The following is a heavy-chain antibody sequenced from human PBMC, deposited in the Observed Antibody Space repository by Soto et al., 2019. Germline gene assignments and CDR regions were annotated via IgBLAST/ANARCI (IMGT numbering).Heavy chain of an antibody. Sequence: QVQLVQSGAEVKKPGSSVKVSCKASGGTFSSYTISWVRQAPGQGLEWMGRIIPILGIANYAQKFQGRVTITADKSTSTAYMELSSLRSEDTAVYYCAREKISGLGIDYWGQGTLVTVSS. D-gene: IGHD1-26*01. CDR1: GGTFSSYT. CDR2: IIPILGIA. J-gene: IGHJ4*02. CDR3: AREKISGLGIDY. V-gene: IGHV1-69*08.